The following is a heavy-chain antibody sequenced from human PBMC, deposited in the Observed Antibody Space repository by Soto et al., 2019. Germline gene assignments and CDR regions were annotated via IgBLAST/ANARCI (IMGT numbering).Heavy chain of an antibody. CDR3: AKDSHWGIISPTHDY. V-gene: IGHV3-23*01. Sequence: VHLSESGGGLAQPGGSLRLSCAASGFTFSSSAMSWVRQAPGKGLEWVATFRESGGTTHYADSVKGRFTISRDASKNMQNLQMNSLRAEDTAIYYCAKDSHWGIISPTHDYWGQGTRVTVSS. CDR2: FRESGGTT. CDR1: GFTFSSSA. J-gene: IGHJ4*02. D-gene: IGHD3-16*01.